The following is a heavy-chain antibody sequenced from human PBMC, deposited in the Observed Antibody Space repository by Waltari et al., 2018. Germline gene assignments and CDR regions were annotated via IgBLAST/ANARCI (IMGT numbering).Heavy chain of an antibody. CDR2: INIDGSST. D-gene: IGHD3-3*01. V-gene: IGHV3-74*01. Sequence: EVQLVESGGGLVQPGGSLRLSCAASGFTFSSYWMHWVRQAPGKGLVWVSRINIDGSSTSYADSLKGRFTISRNNAKITMYLHMNSLRAEDTAVYYCARVSSTTTFFGVESEAFDIWGQGTMVTVSS. J-gene: IGHJ3*02. CDR3: ARVSSTTTFFGVESEAFDI. CDR1: GFTFSSYW.